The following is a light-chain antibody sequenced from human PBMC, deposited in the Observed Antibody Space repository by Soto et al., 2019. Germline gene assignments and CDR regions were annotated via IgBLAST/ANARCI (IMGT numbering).Light chain of an antibody. CDR2: GAS. V-gene: IGKV3-20*01. CDR3: QQYGNLPPGT. CDR1: QSVSATY. Sequence: EIVLTQSPGTLSLSPGERATLSCRASQSVSATYLAWYQKKPGQAPRLLIYGASSRATGIPDRFSGSGSGTDFILTISRLEPEDFAVYYCQQYGNLPPGTFGQGTKLEIK. J-gene: IGKJ2*01.